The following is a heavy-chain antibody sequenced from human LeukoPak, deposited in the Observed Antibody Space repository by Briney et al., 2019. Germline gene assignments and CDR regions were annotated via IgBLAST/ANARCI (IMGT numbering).Heavy chain of an antibody. J-gene: IGHJ6*02. D-gene: IGHD1-14*01. V-gene: IGHV3-23*01. CDR2: IGGSGNNI. Sequence: PGGSLRLSCAASGFTFSIFAMSWVRQAPGKGLEWVSAIGGSGNNIYYADSVKGRFTISRDNSKNTLYLQMNSLRAEDTAVYYCAPQPNRGYYYYGMDVWGQGTTVTVSS. CDR1: GFTFSIFA. CDR3: APQPNRGYYYYGMDV.